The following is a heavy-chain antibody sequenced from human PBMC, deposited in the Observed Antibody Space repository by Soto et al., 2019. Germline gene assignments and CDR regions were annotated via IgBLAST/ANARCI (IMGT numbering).Heavy chain of an antibody. V-gene: IGHV3-30-3*01. CDR1: GFTFSSYA. D-gene: IGHD2-21*02. J-gene: IGHJ4*02. CDR2: ISYDGSNK. CDR3: ARADEVTAYSPRFEY. Sequence: PGGSLRLSCAASGFTFSSYAMHWVRQAPGKGLEWVAVISYDGSNKYYADSVKGRFTISRDNSKNTLFLQMTRVRAEDTAVYYCARADEVTAYSPRFEYWGQGTLVTVSS.